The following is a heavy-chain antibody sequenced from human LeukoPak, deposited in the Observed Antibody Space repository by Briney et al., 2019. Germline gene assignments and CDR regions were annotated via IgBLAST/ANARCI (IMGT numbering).Heavy chain of an antibody. CDR2: ISSSSNYI. CDR3: ARGDGYNYHGNGY. V-gene: IGHV3-21*01. D-gene: IGHD5-12*01. CDR1: GFTFSSYS. Sequence: GGSLSLSCAASGFTFSSYSMNCVRQAPGEGLGWGSSISSSSNYIHYADSVKGRFTISRDNAKNSLYLQMNSLRAEDTAVYYCARGDGYNYHGNGYWGQGTLVTVSS. J-gene: IGHJ4*02.